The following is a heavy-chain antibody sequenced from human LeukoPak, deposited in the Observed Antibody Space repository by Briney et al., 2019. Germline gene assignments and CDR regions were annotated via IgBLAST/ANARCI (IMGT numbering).Heavy chain of an antibody. J-gene: IGHJ4*02. D-gene: IGHD4-17*01. CDR1: GYTFTDYC. Sequence: GASVRVSCKAFGYTFTDYCMHWVRQARGQGLEWMGVAGPSGGSTTYAQKFQGRVTVTRDTSTSTVYMELTSLRSEDTAMYYCARDHDYGPCEGPAALDYWGQGTLVTVSS. CDR2: AGPSGGST. CDR3: ARDHDYGPCEGPAALDY. V-gene: IGHV1-46*01.